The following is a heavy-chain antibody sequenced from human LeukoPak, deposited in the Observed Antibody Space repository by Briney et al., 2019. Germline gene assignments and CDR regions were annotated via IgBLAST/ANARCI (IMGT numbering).Heavy chain of an antibody. J-gene: IGHJ1*01. CDR2: IGAYSGNS. CDR1: NYTFSNYG. Sequence: ASVKVSCKTSNYTFSNYGITWVRQAPGQGLEWMGWIGAYSGNSEFAQKFQGRVTMTTDASSGTAYMELTNLTPDDTAVYFCAGENNSFYGSEFFQPLGQGTLVTVSS. CDR3: AGENNSFYGSEFFQP. D-gene: IGHD3-10*01. V-gene: IGHV1-18*01.